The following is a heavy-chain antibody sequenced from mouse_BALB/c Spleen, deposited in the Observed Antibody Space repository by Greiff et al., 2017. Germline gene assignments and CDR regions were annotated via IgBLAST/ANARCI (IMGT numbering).Heavy chain of an antibody. V-gene: IGHV5-17*02. D-gene: IGHD2-2*01. CDR3: ARYGYEGWFAY. J-gene: IGHJ3*01. CDR1: GFTFSSFG. Sequence: EVKVVESGGGLVQPGGSRKLSCAASGFTFSSFGMHWVRQAPEKGLEWVAYIRSGSSTIYYADTVKGRFTISRDNPKNTLFLQMPSLRSEETAMYYCARYGYEGWFAYWGQGTLVTVSA. CDR2: IRSGSSTI.